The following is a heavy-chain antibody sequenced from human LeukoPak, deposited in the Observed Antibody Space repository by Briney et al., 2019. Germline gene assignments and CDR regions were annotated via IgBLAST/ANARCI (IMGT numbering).Heavy chain of an antibody. CDR3: AAVVLSGTPYFDY. J-gene: IGHJ4*02. CDR1: GGSISSSSYY. D-gene: IGHD1/OR15-1a*01. CDR2: MYYTGST. Sequence: SETLSLTCTVSGGSISSSSYYWTWIRQPPGKGLEWIGYMYYTGSTKYNPSLKSRVSISVDTSKNQFSLTLTSVTAADTAVYYCAAVVLSGTPYFDYWGQGTLVTVSS. V-gene: IGHV4-61*01.